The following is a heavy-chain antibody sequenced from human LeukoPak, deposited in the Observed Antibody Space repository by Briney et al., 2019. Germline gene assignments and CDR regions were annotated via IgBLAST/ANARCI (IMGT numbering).Heavy chain of an antibody. CDR2: ISSSSSYI. D-gene: IGHD6-13*01. Sequence: GGSLRLSCAASGFTFSSYIMNWVRQAPGKGLEWVSSISSSSSYIYYADSVKGRFTISRDNAKNSLYLQMNSLRAEDTAVYYCASTIAVAGFDYWGQGTLVTVSS. CDR3: ASTIAVAGFDY. J-gene: IGHJ4*02. V-gene: IGHV3-21*01. CDR1: GFTFSSYI.